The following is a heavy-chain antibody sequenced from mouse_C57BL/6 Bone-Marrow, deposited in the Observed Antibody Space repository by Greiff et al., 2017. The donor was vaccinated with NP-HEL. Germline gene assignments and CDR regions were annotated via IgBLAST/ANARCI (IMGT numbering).Heavy chain of an antibody. CDR2: IYPGSGST. V-gene: IGHV1-55*01. CDR1: GYTFTSYW. J-gene: IGHJ3*01. Sequence: VQLQQSGAELARPGASVKLSCKASGYTFTSYWITWVKQRPGQGLEWIGDIYPGSGSTNYNEKFKSKATLTVDTSSSTAYMQLSSLTSEDSAVYYCARGWFAYWGQGTLVTVSA. CDR3: ARGWFAY.